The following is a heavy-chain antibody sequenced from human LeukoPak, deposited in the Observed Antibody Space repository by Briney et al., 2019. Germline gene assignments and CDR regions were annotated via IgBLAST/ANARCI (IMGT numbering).Heavy chain of an antibody. J-gene: IGHJ6*03. Sequence: TGGSLRLSCAASGFTFSSYSMNWVRQAPGKGLEWVANIKQDGSEKYYVDSVKGRFTISRDNAKNSLYLQMNSLRAEDTAVYYCARDRSLVRGVIIIYYYYYMDVWGKGTTVTVSS. CDR3: ARDRSLVRGVIIIYYYYYMDV. V-gene: IGHV3-7*01. D-gene: IGHD3-10*01. CDR2: IKQDGSEK. CDR1: GFTFSSYS.